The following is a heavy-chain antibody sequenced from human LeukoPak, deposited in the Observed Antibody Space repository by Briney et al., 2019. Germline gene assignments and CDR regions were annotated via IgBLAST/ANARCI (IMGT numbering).Heavy chain of an antibody. V-gene: IGHV3-33*01. J-gene: IGHJ4*02. CDR1: GFTFSSSG. Sequence: PGRSLRLSCAASGFTFSSSGMHWVRQAPGKGLEWVAVICYDGSDKYSADSVKGRFTISGDNSKNTLYLQMNSLRAEDTAVYYCASAPYGSGTFLDYWGQGTLVTVSS. CDR2: ICYDGSDK. CDR3: ASAPYGSGTFLDY. D-gene: IGHD3-10*01.